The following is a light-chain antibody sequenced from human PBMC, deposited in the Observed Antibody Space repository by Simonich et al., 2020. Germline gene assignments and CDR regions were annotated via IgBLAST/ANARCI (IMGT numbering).Light chain of an antibody. CDR2: QDS. V-gene: IGLV3-1*01. CDR3: SSYAGSSTVV. J-gene: IGLJ2*01. Sequence: SYELTQPPSVSVSPGQTASITCSGDKLGDKYACWYQQKPGQSPVLVIYQDSKRPSGVSNRFSGSKSGNTASLTISGLQAEDEADYYCSSYAGSSTVVFGGGTKLTVL. CDR1: KLGDKY.